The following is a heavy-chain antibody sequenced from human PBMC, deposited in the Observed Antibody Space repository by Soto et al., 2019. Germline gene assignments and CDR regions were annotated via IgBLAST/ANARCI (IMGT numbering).Heavy chain of an antibody. V-gene: IGHV3-30-3*01. CDR1: GFTYSTYT. Sequence: LRLSCAASGFTYSTYTMHWVRRAPGKGLEWVAVITYDGNNKFYADSVKGRFTISRDSTKQTLYLQMNSLRDEDTAVYYCSRGGSTSSWYWRYWGHGTLVTVSS. D-gene: IGHD6-13*01. CDR2: ITYDGNNK. CDR3: SRGGSTSSWYWRY. J-gene: IGHJ4*01.